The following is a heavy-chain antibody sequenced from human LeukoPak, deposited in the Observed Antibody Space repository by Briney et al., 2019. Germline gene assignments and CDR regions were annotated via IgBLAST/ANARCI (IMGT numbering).Heavy chain of an antibody. CDR2: IYYSGST. J-gene: IGHJ5*02. Sequence: PSETLSLTCTVSGGSISSSSYYWGWIRQPPGKGLEWIGSIYYSGSTYYNPSLKSRVTISVDTSKNQFSLKLSSVTAADTAVYYCASPLGMNWFDPWGQGTLVTVSS. CDR3: ASPLGMNWFDP. D-gene: IGHD6-13*01. V-gene: IGHV4-39*01. CDR1: GGSISSSSYY.